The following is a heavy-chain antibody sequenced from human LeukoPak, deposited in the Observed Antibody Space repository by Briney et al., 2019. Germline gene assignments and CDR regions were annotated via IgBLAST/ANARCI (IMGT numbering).Heavy chain of an antibody. CDR2: ISSTGATI. Sequence: GGSLRLSCAASGFTFRDYYFSWIRQAPGKGLEWISHISSTGATIIYADSVKGRFTISRDDTKNSLYLQMNSLRAEDTAVYYCARIYYYGSGSGECWGQGTLVTVSS. CDR1: GFTFRDYY. CDR3: ARIYYYGSGSGEC. V-gene: IGHV3-11*04. J-gene: IGHJ4*02. D-gene: IGHD3-10*01.